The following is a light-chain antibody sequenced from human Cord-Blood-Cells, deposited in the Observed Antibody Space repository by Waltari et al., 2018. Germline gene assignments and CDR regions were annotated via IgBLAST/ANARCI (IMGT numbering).Light chain of an antibody. CDR1: SRDVGGYNY. CDR3: SSYTSSSTVV. Sequence: QSALTQPASVSVSPGQSITISCTGTSRDVGGYNYFPWYQQHPGKAPKLMIYDVSKRPSGVSNRFSGSKSGNTASLTISGLQAEDEADYYCSSYTSSSTVVFGGGTKLTVL. CDR2: DVS. V-gene: IGLV2-14*01. J-gene: IGLJ2*01.